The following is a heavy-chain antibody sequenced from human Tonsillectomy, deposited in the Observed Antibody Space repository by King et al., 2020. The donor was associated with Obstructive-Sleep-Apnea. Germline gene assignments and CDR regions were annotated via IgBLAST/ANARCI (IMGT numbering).Heavy chain of an antibody. J-gene: IGHJ4*02. Sequence: VQLQESGPGLVKPSETLSLTCTVSGGSISSYYWSWIRQPPGKGLEWIGYIYNIGSTNYKSSLTSRATISVDTSNNQFSLKLSSVTAADTAVYYCARGNGYNYYFDSWGQGTLVTVSS. V-gene: IGHV4-59*01. CDR2: IYNIGST. D-gene: IGHD5-24*01. CDR3: ARGNGYNYYFDS. CDR1: GGSISSYY.